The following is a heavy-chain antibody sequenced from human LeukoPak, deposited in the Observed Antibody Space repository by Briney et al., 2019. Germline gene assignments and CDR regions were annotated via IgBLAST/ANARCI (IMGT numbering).Heavy chain of an antibody. Sequence: ASVKVSCKASGYTFTSYAMHWVRQAPGQGLEWMGWMNPNSGNTGYAQKFQGRVTMTRNTSISTAYMELSSLRSEDTAVYYCARFDYYYGMDVWGQGTTVTVSS. J-gene: IGHJ6*02. CDR1: GYTFTSYA. V-gene: IGHV1-8*02. CDR3: ARFDYYYGMDV. CDR2: MNPNSGNT.